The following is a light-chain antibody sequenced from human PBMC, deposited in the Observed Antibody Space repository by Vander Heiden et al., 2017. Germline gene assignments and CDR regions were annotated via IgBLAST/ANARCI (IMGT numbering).Light chain of an antibody. CDR3: QEYGGPSMT. J-gene: IGKJ1*01. CDR1: ERVSANY. Sequence: IVLPQSPVILSLSPGEGVTLSCRASERVSANYLSWYQHRPGRAPILLIYGASTRATGVPDMFSGSGSGTYFTLTVRRLEPEVVAIYYCQEYGGPSMTFGQGT. V-gene: IGKV3-20*01. CDR2: GAS.